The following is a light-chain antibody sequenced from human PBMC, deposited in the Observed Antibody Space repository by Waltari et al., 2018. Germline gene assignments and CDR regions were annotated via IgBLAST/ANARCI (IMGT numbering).Light chain of an antibody. CDR2: EDI. CDR3: CSYAGRNIWV. CDR1: SSDVGFYNL. V-gene: IGLV2-23*01. Sequence: QSALTQPASVSGSPGQSITISCTGTSSDVGFYNLVSWYQQHPDKAPKLMVYEDIERPSGVSNRFSGSKSGNPASLTISGLQAEDEADYYCCSYAGRNIWVFGGGTKLTVL. J-gene: IGLJ3*02.